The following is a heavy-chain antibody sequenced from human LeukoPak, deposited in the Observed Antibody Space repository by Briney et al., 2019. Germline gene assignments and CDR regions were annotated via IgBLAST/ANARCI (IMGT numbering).Heavy chain of an antibody. V-gene: IGHV3-48*03. CDR2: ISSSGSTI. CDR3: AGEARRLYGCDGWGWFDP. Sequence: GGSLRLSCAASGFTLSSYAMNWVRQAPGKGLEWVSYISSSGSTIYYADSVKGRFTISRDSAKNSLFLQMNSLTVEDAAVYYCAGEARRLYGCDGWGWFDPWGQGTLVTVSS. D-gene: IGHD1-26*01. J-gene: IGHJ5*02. CDR1: GFTLSSYA.